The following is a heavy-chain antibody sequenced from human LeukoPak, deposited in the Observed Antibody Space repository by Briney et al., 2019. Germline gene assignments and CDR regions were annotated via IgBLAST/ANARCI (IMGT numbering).Heavy chain of an antibody. Sequence: GESLKISCKGSGYSFTNFWIGWVRQMPGKGLEWMGIIYPGDSDTRYSPSFQGQVTISADKSISTAYLQWSSLKASDTAMYYCARPGLYGDYLFDHWGQGTLVTVSS. D-gene: IGHD4-17*01. CDR3: ARPGLYGDYLFDH. CDR1: GYSFTNFW. J-gene: IGHJ4*02. CDR2: IYPGDSDT. V-gene: IGHV5-51*01.